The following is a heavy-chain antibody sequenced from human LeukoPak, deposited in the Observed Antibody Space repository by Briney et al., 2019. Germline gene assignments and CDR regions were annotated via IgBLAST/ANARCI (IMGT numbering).Heavy chain of an antibody. V-gene: IGHV4-4*07. J-gene: IGHJ4*02. CDR2: IYTSGST. CDR3: ARVPYDFWSGSFFDY. D-gene: IGHD3-3*01. CDR1: GGSISSYY. Sequence: SETLSLTWTVSGGSISSYYWSWIRQPAGKGLEWIGRIYTSGSTNYNPSLKSRVTMSVDTSKNQFSLKLSSVTAADTAVYYCARVPYDFWSGSFFDYWGQGTLVTVSS.